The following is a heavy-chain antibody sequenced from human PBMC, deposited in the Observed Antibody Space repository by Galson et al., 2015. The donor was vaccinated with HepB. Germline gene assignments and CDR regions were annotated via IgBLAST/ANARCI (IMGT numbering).Heavy chain of an antibody. CDR1: GFTFSSYA. Sequence: SLRLSCAAAGFTFSSYAMHWVRQAPGKGLEWVAVISYDGSNKYYADSVKGRFTISRDNSKNTLYLQMNSLRAEDTAVDYCAREMGGTCGLLHAFDIWGQGTMVTASS. V-gene: IGHV3-30*04. D-gene: IGHD1-26*01. CDR3: AREMGGTCGLLHAFDI. CDR2: ISYDGSNK. J-gene: IGHJ3*02.